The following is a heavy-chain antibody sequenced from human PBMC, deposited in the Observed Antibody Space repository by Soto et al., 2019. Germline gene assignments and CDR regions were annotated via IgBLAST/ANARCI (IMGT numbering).Heavy chain of an antibody. CDR3: ARGPDCSSTSCYSWFDP. V-gene: IGHV4-59*01. Sequence: PSETLSLTCTVSGGSISSYYWSWIRQPPGKGLEWIGYIYYSGSTNYNPSLKSRVTISVDTSKNQFSLKLSSVTAADTAVYYCARGPDCSSTSCYSWFDPWGQGTLVTVSS. CDR2: IYYSGST. J-gene: IGHJ5*02. CDR1: GGSISSYY. D-gene: IGHD2-2*02.